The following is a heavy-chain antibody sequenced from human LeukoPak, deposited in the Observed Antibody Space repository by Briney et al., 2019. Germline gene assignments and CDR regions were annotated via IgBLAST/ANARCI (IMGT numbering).Heavy chain of an antibody. Sequence: PGGSLRLSCAASGFTFSSYEMNWVRQAPGKGLEWVSYISSSGSTIYYADSVKGRFTISRDNAKNSLYLQMNSLRAEDTAVYYCARDRSRGIAVAGILLAEYFQHWGQGTLVTVSS. CDR3: ARDRSRGIAVAGILLAEYFQH. CDR2: ISSSGSTI. J-gene: IGHJ1*01. CDR1: GFTFSSYE. D-gene: IGHD6-19*01. V-gene: IGHV3-48*03.